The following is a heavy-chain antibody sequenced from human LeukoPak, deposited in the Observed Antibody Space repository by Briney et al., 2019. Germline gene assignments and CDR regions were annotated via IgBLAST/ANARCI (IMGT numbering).Heavy chain of an antibody. J-gene: IGHJ4*02. V-gene: IGHV3-74*01. CDR3: ARGLVGPDY. CDR1: GFTFSSHW. CDR2: INNDGSDT. Sequence: GSLILSCAASGFTFSSHWMHWVRQAPGKGLVWVSRINNDGSDTTYADSVKGRFTISRDNAKDTLYLQMNSLRAEDTAVCYCARGLVGPDYWGQGTLVTVSS. D-gene: IGHD2-8*02.